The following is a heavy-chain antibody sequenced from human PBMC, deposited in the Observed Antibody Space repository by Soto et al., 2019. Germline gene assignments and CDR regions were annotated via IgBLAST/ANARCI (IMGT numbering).Heavy chain of an antibody. Sequence: SETLSLTCTFSGGSISSDDYYWSWIRQAPGRGLEWIGYIHSSGSIYYNPSLKSRATMSIDTAGNQFSLKVSSVTVADTAVYYCARDLDGLHDDTSGPFPRPGWGQGTLVT. CDR3: ARDLDGLHDDTSGPFPRPG. J-gene: IGHJ1*01. D-gene: IGHD3-22*01. V-gene: IGHV4-30-4*01. CDR2: IHSSGSI. CDR1: GGSISSDDYY.